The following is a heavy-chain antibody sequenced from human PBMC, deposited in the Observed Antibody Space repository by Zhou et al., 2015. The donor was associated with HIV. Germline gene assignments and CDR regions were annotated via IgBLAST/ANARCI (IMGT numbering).Heavy chain of an antibody. CDR3: ARSGMIVVVIKGQDAFDI. CDR2: MNPNSGNT. D-gene: IGHD3-22*01. CDR1: GYTFASYD. V-gene: IGHV1-8*01. Sequence: QVQLVQSGAEVKKPGASVKVSCKASGYTFASYDINWMNPNSGNTGYAQKFQGRVTMTRNTSISTAYMELSSLRSEDTAVYYCARSGMIVVVIKGQDAFDIWGQGTMVTVSS. J-gene: IGHJ3*02.